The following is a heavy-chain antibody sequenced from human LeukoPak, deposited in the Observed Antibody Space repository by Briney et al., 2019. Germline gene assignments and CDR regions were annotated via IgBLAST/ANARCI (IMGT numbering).Heavy chain of an antibody. V-gene: IGHV3-74*01. CDR1: GFTFREFW. CDR3: VRDRGDGRNYYYGMDV. CDR2: IHGDGSST. Sequence: GGSLRLSCAASGFTFREFWMHWVRQAPGKGVVSVARIHGDGSSTSYADSVKGRFTISRDNAKNTLYLLMNSLRAEDTAVYYCVRDRGDGRNYYYGMDVRGQGTTVTVSS. D-gene: IGHD3-16*01. J-gene: IGHJ6*02.